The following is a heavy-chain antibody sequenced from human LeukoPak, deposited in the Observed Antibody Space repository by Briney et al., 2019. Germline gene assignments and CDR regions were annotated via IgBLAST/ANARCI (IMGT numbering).Heavy chain of an antibody. CDR2: ISGSGGST. J-gene: IGHJ4*02. V-gene: IGHV3-23*01. Sequence: TGGSLRLSCAASGFTFSSYAMGWVRQAPGKGLEWVSGISGSGGSTYDADSVKGRFTISRDNSKNTLYLQMNSLRAEDTAVYYCAPQARVSMIVVVDYWGQGTLVTVSS. CDR1: GFTFSSYA. D-gene: IGHD3-22*01. CDR3: APQARVSMIVVVDY.